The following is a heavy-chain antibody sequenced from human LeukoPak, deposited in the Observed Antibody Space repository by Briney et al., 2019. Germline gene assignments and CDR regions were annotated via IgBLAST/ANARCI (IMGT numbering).Heavy chain of an antibody. CDR1: GFTFSSYA. D-gene: IGHD3-10*01. V-gene: IGHV3-30*03. CDR2: ISFDGSNK. CDR3: XARYYXXSXPFY. J-gene: IGHJ4*02. Sequence: GGSLRLSCAASGFTFSSYAMSWVRQAPGKGPEWVAVISFDGSNKYYADPVKGRFTISRDNSKNTLYLQMNSLRAEDTAVYYCXARYYXXSXPFYWGQGTLVTVSS.